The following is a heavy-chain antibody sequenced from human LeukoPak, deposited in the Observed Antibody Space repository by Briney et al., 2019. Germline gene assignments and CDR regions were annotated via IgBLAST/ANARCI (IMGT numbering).Heavy chain of an antibody. J-gene: IGHJ4*02. CDR1: GGSISSSSYY. CDR3: ARRYGFWSGLDY. D-gene: IGHD3-3*01. Sequence: PSETLSLTCTVSGGSISSSSYYWGWIRQPPGKGLEWIGSIYYSGSTYYNPSLKSRVTISVDTSKNQFSLKLSSVTAADTAVYYCARRYGFWSGLDYWGQGTLVTVSS. CDR2: IYYSGST. V-gene: IGHV4-39*01.